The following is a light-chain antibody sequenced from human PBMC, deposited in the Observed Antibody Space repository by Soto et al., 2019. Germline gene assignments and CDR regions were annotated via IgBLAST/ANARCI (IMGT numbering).Light chain of an antibody. V-gene: IGKV1-5*03. CDR3: KQYNSFIWT. CDR1: QGIRDT. J-gene: IGKJ1*01. Sequence: PATLSVSPGELPSVYRRAIQGIRDTLAWYQQKAGKAPKLLISKASNLDSGVPSRFSGSGSGTEFNLTISSLQPEDFATYYCKQYNSFIWTFGQVSKV. CDR2: KAS.